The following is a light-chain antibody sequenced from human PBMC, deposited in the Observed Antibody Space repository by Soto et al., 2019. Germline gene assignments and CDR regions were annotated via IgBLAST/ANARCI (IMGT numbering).Light chain of an antibody. CDR3: NSQTTSGIRV. J-gene: IGLJ1*01. V-gene: IGLV2-14*01. CDR1: SADVGDSNH. CDR2: EVS. Sequence: QYALTQPASVSGSPGQSITISCTGTSADVGDSNHVSWYQHHPGKAPKLIIYEVSYRPSGVSNRFSGSKSAYTASLTISGLQAEDEADYYCNSQTTSGIRVFGTGTKVTVL.